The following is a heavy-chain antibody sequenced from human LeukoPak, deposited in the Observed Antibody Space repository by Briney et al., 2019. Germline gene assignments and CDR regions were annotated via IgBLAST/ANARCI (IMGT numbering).Heavy chain of an antibody. J-gene: IGHJ6*04. CDR2: ISYDGSNK. CDR3: AKETYYYGSGRYMVDGMDV. D-gene: IGHD3-10*01. CDR1: GFTFSSYG. V-gene: IGHV3-30*18. Sequence: PGGSLRLSCAASGFTFSSYGMHWVRQAPGKGLEWVAVISYDGSNKYYADSVKGRFTISRDNSKNTLYLQMNSLRAEDTAVYYCAKETYYYGSGRYMVDGMDVWGKGTTVTVSS.